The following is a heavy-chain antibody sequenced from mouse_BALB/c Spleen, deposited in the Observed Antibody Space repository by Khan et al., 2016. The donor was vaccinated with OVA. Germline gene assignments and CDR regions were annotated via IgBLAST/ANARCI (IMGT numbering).Heavy chain of an antibody. V-gene: IGHV5-6*01. CDR1: GFTFSTYG. CDR2: FSTGGHYT. CDR3: AGLADYCDSEGVDY. J-gene: IGHJ3*01. Sequence: EVELVESGGDLVKPGGSLKLSCAASGFTFSTYGMSWFRQTPDKRLVWVATFSTGGHYTYYPDSVKGRFSISRDTSKNPLYLQMTCLKSEDTAMFYCAGLADYCDSEGVDYWGQGTLVTVSA. D-gene: IGHD1-1*01.